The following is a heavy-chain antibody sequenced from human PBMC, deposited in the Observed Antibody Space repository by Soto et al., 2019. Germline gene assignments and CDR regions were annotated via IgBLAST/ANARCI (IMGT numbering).Heavy chain of an antibody. V-gene: IGHV4-59*01. CDR1: GGSISSYY. Sequence: PSETLSLTCTVSGGSISSYYWSWIRQPPGKGLEWIGYIYYSGSTNYNPSLKSRVTISVDTSKNQFSLKLSSVTAADTAVYYCARESYDFWSGISIFDYWGQGTLVTVSS. CDR2: IYYSGST. CDR3: ARESYDFWSGISIFDY. J-gene: IGHJ4*02. D-gene: IGHD3-3*01.